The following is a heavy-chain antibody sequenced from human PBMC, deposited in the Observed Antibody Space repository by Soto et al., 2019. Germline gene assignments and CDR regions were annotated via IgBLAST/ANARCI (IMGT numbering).Heavy chain of an antibody. J-gene: IGHJ5*02. CDR1: GGSISSYY. V-gene: IGHV4-59*01. CDR3: ARALDILPSSGWFDP. D-gene: IGHD3-9*01. Sequence: SETLSLTCTVSGGSISSYYWSWIRQPPGKGLEWIGYIYYSGSTNYNPSLKSRVTISVDTSKNQFSLKLSSVTAADTAVYYCARALDILPSSGWFDPWGQGTLVTVSS. CDR2: IYYSGST.